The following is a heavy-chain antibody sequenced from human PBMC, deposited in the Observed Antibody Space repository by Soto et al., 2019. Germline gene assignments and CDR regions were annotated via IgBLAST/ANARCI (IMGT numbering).Heavy chain of an antibody. Sequence: PGGSLRLSCAASGFTFSSYSMNWVRQAPGKGLEWVSSISSSSSYIYYADSVKGRFTISRDNAKNSLYLQMNSLRAEDTAVYYCARDWSGSYSYGMGVWGQGPTVTVSS. V-gene: IGHV3-21*01. J-gene: IGHJ6*02. D-gene: IGHD3-3*01. CDR2: ISSSSSYI. CDR1: GFTFSSYS. CDR3: ARDWSGSYSYGMGV.